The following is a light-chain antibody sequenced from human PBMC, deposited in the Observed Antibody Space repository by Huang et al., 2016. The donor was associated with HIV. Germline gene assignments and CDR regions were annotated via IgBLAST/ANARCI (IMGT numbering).Light chain of an antibody. Sequence: EIVMTQPPATLSLSPGARATLSCRASQSSNKNLAWYQQKPGQAPRLLIYASSARGTGVAAMFSGGGSGTEFSLTISGLQSEDVAIYYCQQYNNWPLTFGGGTKVEIK. CDR1: QSSNKN. CDR3: QQYNNWPLT. V-gene: IGKV3-15*01. J-gene: IGKJ4*01. CDR2: ASS.